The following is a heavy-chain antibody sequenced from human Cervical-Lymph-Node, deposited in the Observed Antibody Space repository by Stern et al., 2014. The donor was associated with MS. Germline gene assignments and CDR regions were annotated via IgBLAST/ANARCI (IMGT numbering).Heavy chain of an antibody. CDR1: GFTFSSYS. D-gene: IGHD3-16*01. CDR2: ISSSSSYI. J-gene: IGHJ4*02. Sequence: VQLVESGGGLVKPGGSLRLSCAASGFTFSSYSMNWVRQAPGKGLEWVSSISSSSSYIYYADQLQGRFTISRDNAKNYLYLHMNSLRAEDTAVYYCARERLGGDDYWGQGTLVTVSS. V-gene: IGHV3-21*01. CDR3: ARERLGGDDY.